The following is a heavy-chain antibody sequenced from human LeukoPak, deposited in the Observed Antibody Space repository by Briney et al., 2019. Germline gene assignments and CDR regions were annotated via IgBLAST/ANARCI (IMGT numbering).Heavy chain of an antibody. D-gene: IGHD3-3*01. Sequence: SGGSLRLSCAASGFTFSSYGMRWVRQAPGKGLEWVAVISYDGSNKYYADSVKGRFTISRDNSKNTLYLHMNSLRAEDTAVYYCAKGLFTIFGIYWGQGTLVTVST. CDR2: ISYDGSNK. J-gene: IGHJ4*02. CDR1: GFTFSSYG. V-gene: IGHV3-30*18. CDR3: AKGLFTIFGIY.